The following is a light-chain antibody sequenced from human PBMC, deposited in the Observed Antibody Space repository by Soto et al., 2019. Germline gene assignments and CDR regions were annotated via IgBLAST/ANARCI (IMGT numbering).Light chain of an antibody. CDR1: QSVSSN. Sequence: EIVITQSPATLSVSPGERATLSCRASQSVSSNLAWYQQKPGQAPRLLIFGASTRATGIPARFSGSGSGTEFTLTISSLQSEDFALYYCQQYNNWPGTLGQGTKVDIK. CDR3: QQYNNWPGT. J-gene: IGKJ1*01. CDR2: GAS. V-gene: IGKV3-15*01.